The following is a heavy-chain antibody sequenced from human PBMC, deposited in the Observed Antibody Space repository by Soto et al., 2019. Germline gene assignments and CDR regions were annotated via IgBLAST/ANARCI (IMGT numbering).Heavy chain of an antibody. CDR3: AKRGPYYDSGSYPNWFDP. Sequence: PGGSLRLSCAASGINFSGYAMSWVRQAPAKGLEWVSTINYKGANTYYADSVKGRFTISRDNSENRLYLQMNSLRAEDTAVYYCAKRGPYYDSGSYPNWFDPWGQGTLVTVSS. D-gene: IGHD3-10*01. V-gene: IGHV3-23*01. J-gene: IGHJ5*02. CDR2: INYKGANT. CDR1: GINFSGYA.